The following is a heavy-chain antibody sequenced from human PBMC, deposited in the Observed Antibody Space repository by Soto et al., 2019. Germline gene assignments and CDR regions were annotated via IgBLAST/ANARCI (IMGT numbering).Heavy chain of an antibody. J-gene: IGHJ6*02. CDR2: ISAGNGQT. Sequence: SVKVSCKASGYRFSNYGIHWVRQAPGQRLEWMGWISAGNGQTKYSQTFQGRVAITRDTSASTAHLDLSSLTSEDTGVYYCARGSSSWENDYFYGLDVWGQ. D-gene: IGHD6-13*01. V-gene: IGHV1-3*01. CDR1: GYRFSNYG. CDR3: ARGSSSWENDYFYGLDV.